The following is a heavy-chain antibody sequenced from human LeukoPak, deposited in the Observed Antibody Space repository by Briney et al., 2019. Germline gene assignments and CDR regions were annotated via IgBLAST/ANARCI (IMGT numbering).Heavy chain of an antibody. CDR1: GYSISSGYY. V-gene: IGHV4-38-2*02. J-gene: IGHJ4*02. D-gene: IGHD6-13*01. CDR2: VYHSGST. CDR3: ARVIAAAGGFDY. Sequence: SETLSLTCTVSGYSISSGYYWGWIRQPPGKGLEWIGSVYHSGSTYYNPSLKSRVTISVDTSKNQFSLKLSSVTAADTAVYYCARVIAAAGGFDYWGQGTLVTVSS.